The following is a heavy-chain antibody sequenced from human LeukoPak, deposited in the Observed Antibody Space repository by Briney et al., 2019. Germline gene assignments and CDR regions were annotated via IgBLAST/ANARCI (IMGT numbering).Heavy chain of an antibody. CDR3: AKGNSGSPTHFDY. V-gene: IGHV3-23*01. CDR1: GFTFSSYA. CDR2: ISGSGGST. Sequence: PGGSLRLSCAASGFTFSSYAMIWVRQAPGKGLEWVSAISGSGGSTYYADSVKGRFTISRDNSKNTLYLQMNSLRAEDTAVYYCAKGNSGSPTHFDYWGQGTLVTVSS. D-gene: IGHD1-26*01. J-gene: IGHJ4*02.